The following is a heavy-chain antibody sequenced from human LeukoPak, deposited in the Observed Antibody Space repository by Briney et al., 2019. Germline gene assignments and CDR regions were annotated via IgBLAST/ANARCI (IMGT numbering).Heavy chain of an antibody. D-gene: IGHD3-3*01. CDR3: AKDQTVDFWSGYRRCWFDP. CDR1: GFTFSSYG. J-gene: IGHJ5*02. Sequence: GRSLRLSCAASGFTFSSYGMHWVRQAPGKGLEWVAVISYDGSNKYYADSVKGRFTVSRDNSKNTLYLQMNSLRAEDTAVYYCAKDQTVDFWSGYRRCWFDPWGQGTLVTASS. V-gene: IGHV3-30*18. CDR2: ISYDGSNK.